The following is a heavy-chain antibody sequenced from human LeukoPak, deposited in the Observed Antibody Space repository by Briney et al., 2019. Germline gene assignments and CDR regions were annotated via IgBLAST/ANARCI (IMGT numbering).Heavy chain of an antibody. V-gene: IGHV3-7*01. Sequence: GGSLRLSCAASGFTFTNYWMSWVRQAPGKGLELVANVKQDRSEKYYVDSVKGRFTISRDNAKNSLYLQMNSLRAEDTAVYYCARVGGSGSFDSWGQGTLVSVSS. J-gene: IGHJ4*02. CDR3: ARVGGSGSFDS. CDR1: GFTFTNYW. CDR2: VKQDRSEK. D-gene: IGHD6-19*01.